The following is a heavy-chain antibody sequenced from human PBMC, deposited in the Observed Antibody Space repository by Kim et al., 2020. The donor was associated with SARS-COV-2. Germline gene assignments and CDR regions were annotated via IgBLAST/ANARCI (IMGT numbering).Heavy chain of an antibody. CDR2: IIPIFGTA. CDR1: GGTFSSYA. D-gene: IGHD6-13*01. Sequence: SVKVSCKASGGTFSSYAISWVRQAPGQGLELMGGIIPIFGTANYAQKFKGRVTITEDESTSTDYMELSSLRSEDTAVYYCASLAAAGTSPSDYWGQGT. J-gene: IGHJ4*02. CDR3: ASLAAAGTSPSDY. V-gene: IGHV1-69*13.